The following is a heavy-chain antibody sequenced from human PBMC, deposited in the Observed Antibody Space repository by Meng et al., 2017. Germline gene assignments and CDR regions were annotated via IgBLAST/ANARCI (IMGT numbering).Heavy chain of an antibody. J-gene: IGHJ4*02. Sequence: GQLPQWGAGMLKPSGTLSLTFAVDGGSFSGYYWCWIRQPPGKGLEWIGEINHSGSTNYNPSLKSRVTISVDTSKNQFSLKLSSVTAADTAVYYCARRGIAARPFYYWGQGTLVTVSS. CDR1: GGSFSGYY. V-gene: IGHV4-34*01. D-gene: IGHD6-6*01. CDR3: ARRGIAARPFYY. CDR2: INHSGST.